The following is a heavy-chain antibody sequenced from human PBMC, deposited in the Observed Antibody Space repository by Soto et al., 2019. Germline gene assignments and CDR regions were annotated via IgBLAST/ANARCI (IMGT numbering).Heavy chain of an antibody. CDR1: GYIFTAYV. Sequence: ASVKVSCKASGYIFTAYVIFWVRQAPGQRPEYMGWINAGNGNTKYSQKFQGRVTITRDTSASTAYMELSSLRSEDTAVYYCARDTTLQGPFYYYYYMDVWGKGTTVTVSS. J-gene: IGHJ6*03. CDR3: ARDTTLQGPFYYYYYMDV. CDR2: INAGNGNT. D-gene: IGHD1-26*01. V-gene: IGHV1-3*01.